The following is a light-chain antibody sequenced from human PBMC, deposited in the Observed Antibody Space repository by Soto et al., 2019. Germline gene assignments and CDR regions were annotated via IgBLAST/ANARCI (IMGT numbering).Light chain of an antibody. CDR3: QQYYSYSWT. CDR2: GAS. Sequence: DIQMTQSPSTLSASVGDRVTITCRASQRISSWLAWYQQKPGKAPKLLIYGASSLESGVTSRFSGSGSGTEFTLTISSLQPDDFATYYCQQYYSYSWTFGQGTKVDSK. V-gene: IGKV1-5*01. CDR1: QRISSW. J-gene: IGKJ1*01.